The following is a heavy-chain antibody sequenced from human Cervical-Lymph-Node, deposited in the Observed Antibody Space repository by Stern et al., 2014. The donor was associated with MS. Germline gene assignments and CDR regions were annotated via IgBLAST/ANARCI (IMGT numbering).Heavy chain of an antibody. CDR2: IYPGYSDT. V-gene: IGHV5-51*03. CDR1: GYSFTNYW. D-gene: IGHD3-16*01. CDR3: ARRRGDWYFDL. Sequence: VQLVQSGAEVKKPGESLKISCKGSGYSFTNYWIVWVRQVPGKGLEWMGVIYPGYSDTEYSPSFQGHVTISADKSISTAYLQWSSLKASDTAMYYCARRRGDWYFDLWGRGTLVTVSS. J-gene: IGHJ2*01.